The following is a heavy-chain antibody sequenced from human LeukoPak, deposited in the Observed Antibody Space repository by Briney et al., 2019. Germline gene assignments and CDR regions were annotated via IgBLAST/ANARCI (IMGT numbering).Heavy chain of an antibody. CDR1: GGSISSYS. CDR3: ARDRQGSSGWYRHFDY. D-gene: IGHD6-19*01. V-gene: IGHV4-59*01. Sequence: SETLSLTCTVSGGSISSYSWSWIRQPPGKGLEWIGYIYYSGSTNYNPSLKSRVTMSVDTSKNQFSLKLSSVTAADTAVYYCARDRQGSSGWYRHFDYWGQGTLVTVSS. J-gene: IGHJ4*02. CDR2: IYYSGST.